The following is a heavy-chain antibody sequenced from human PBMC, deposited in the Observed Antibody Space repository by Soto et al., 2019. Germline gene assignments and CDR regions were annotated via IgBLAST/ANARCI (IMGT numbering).Heavy chain of an antibody. CDR3: AKGRSYYYYYGVNV. CDR1: GFTFSSYS. J-gene: IGHJ6*02. Sequence: GGSLRLSCAASGFTFSSYSMNWVRQAPGKGLEWVSYISSSSSNIYYADSVKGRFTISRDNAKSTLYLQMNSLRAEDTALYYCAKGRSYYYYYGVNVWGQGTTVTVSS. CDR2: ISSSSSNI. V-gene: IGHV3-21*05.